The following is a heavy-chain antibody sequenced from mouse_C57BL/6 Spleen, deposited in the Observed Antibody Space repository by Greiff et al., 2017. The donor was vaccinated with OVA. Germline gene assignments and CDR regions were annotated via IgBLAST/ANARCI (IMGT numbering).Heavy chain of an antibody. CDR2: IDPSDSET. J-gene: IGHJ3*01. D-gene: IGHD3-2*02. V-gene: IGHV1-52*01. CDR3: ARDSSCYGAY. Sequence: QVQLQQPGAELVRPGSSVKLSCKASGYTFTSYWMHWVKQRPIQGLEWIGNIDPSDSETHYNQKFKDKATLTVDKSSSTAYMQRSSLTSEDSAVYYSARDSSCYGAYWGQGTLVTVSA. CDR1: GYTFTSYW.